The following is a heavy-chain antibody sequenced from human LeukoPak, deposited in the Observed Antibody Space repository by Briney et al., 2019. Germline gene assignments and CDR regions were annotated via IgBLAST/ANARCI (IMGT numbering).Heavy chain of an antibody. CDR2: ISGSGGST. J-gene: IGHJ6*03. CDR3: AKDPGTYGNYYYYYMDV. CDR1: GFTFSGYA. Sequence: PGGSLRLSCAASGFTFSGYAMSWVRQAPGKGLEWVSAISGSGGSTYYADSVKGRFTISRDNSKNTLYLQMNSLRAEDTAVYYCAKDPGTYGNYYYYYMDVWGKGTTVTVSS. D-gene: IGHD4-17*01. V-gene: IGHV3-23*01.